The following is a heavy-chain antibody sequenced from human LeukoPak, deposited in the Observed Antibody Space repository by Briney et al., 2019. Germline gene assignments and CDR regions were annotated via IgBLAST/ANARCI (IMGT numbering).Heavy chain of an antibody. CDR3: ARPKEYYYGSGSYFH. V-gene: IGHV1-69*04. CDR2: IIPILGIA. D-gene: IGHD3-10*01. J-gene: IGHJ4*02. CDR1: GGTFSSYA. Sequence: SVKVSCKASGGTFSSYAISWVRQAPGQGLEWMGRIIPILGIANYAQKFQGRVTITADKSASTAYMELSSLRSEDTAVYYCARPKEYYYGSGSYFHWGQGTLVTVSS.